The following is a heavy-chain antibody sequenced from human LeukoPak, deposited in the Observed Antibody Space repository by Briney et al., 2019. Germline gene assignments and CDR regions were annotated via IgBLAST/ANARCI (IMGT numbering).Heavy chain of an antibody. CDR2: INPNSGGT. V-gene: IGHV1-2*02. J-gene: IGHJ4*02. Sequence: ASVKVSCKASGYTFTGYYMHWVRQAPGQGLEWMGWINPNSGGTNYAQKFQGRVTMTRDTSISTAYMELSRLRSDDAAVYYCARDPLSGYGSGSYYVYFDYWGQGTLVTVSS. D-gene: IGHD3-10*01. CDR1: GYTFTGYY. CDR3: ARDPLSGYGSGSYYVYFDY.